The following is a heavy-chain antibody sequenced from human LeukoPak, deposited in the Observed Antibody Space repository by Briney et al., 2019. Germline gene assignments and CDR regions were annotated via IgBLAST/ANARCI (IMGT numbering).Heavy chain of an antibody. CDR3: ARGGSGPYPRLDY. V-gene: IGHV4-59*01. D-gene: IGHD6-19*01. CDR1: GGSISSYY. Sequence: SETLSLTCTASGGSISSYYWSWIRQSPGKGLEWIGYIFYSGSTNYSPSLKSRVTISVDTSKNQFSLKLSSVTAADTAVYYCARGGSGPYPRLDYWGQGSLVTVSS. J-gene: IGHJ4*02. CDR2: IFYSGST.